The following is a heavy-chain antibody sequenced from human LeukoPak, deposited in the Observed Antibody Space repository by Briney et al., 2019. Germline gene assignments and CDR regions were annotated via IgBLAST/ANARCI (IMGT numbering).Heavy chain of an antibody. D-gene: IGHD4-17*01. V-gene: IGHV3-33*01. J-gene: IGHJ4*02. CDR1: GFTFNRFG. CDR3: ARGTTVTTGGFDY. Sequence: GGSLRLSCATSGFTFNRFGMHWVRQAPGKGLEWVAVIWYDGSNKYYADSVKGRFTISRDNSKNTLYLQMNSLRAEDTAVYYCARGTTVTTGGFDYWGQGTLVTVSS. CDR2: IWYDGSNK.